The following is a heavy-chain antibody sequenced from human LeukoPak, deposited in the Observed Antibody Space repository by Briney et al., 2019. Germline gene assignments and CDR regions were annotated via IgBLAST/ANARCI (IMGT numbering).Heavy chain of an antibody. CDR3: VRDGGTDWYDP. CDR2: IKRDGGEK. D-gene: IGHD3-16*01. Sequence: GGSLRLSCAASGFNFGSYWMSWVRQAPGKGLEWVANIKRDGGEKYYVDSVKGRFTISRDNAKNSLYLQMNSLRVEDTAMYYCVRDGGTDWYDPWGQGTLVTVFS. V-gene: IGHV3-7*01. J-gene: IGHJ5*02. CDR1: GFNFGSYW.